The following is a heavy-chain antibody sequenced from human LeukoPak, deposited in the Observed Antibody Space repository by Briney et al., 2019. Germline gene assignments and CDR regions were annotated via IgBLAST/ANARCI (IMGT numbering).Heavy chain of an antibody. CDR1: GFTFSSYW. Sequence: GGSLRLSCAASGFTFSSYWMHWVRQAPGKGLVWVSRINSDGSSTSYADSVKGRFTISRDNSKNTLYLQMNSLRAEDTAVYYCARHDYGDHTDYYHYYYMDVWGKGTTVTVSS. CDR3: ARHDYGDHTDYYHYYYMDV. V-gene: IGHV3-74*01. CDR2: INSDGSST. D-gene: IGHD4-17*01. J-gene: IGHJ6*03.